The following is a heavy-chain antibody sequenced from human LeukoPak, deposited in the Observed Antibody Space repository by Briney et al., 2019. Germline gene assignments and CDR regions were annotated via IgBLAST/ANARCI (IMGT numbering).Heavy chain of an antibody. Sequence: SSETLSLTCTVSGGSISSDYWSWIRQPLGKGLEWIGYINYSGNTNSNPSLKSRVTISVDTSKNQFSLKLSSVTAADTAVYYCARHRPGERRFDPWGQGTLVTVSS. V-gene: IGHV4-59*08. CDR2: INYSGNT. CDR1: GGSISSDY. D-gene: IGHD3-16*01. CDR3: ARHRPGERRFDP. J-gene: IGHJ5*02.